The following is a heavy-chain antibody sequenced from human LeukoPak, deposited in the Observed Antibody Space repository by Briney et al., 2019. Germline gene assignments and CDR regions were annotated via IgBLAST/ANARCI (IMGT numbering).Heavy chain of an antibody. V-gene: IGHV3-30*02. Sequence: PGGSLRLSCAASGFTFSSYGMHWVRQAPGKGLEWVAFIRYDGSNKYYADSVKGRFTISRDNSKNTLYPQMNSLRAEDTAVYYCAKDAAGGFGEPQIDYWGQGTLVTVSS. J-gene: IGHJ4*02. D-gene: IGHD3-10*01. CDR1: GFTFSSYG. CDR2: IRYDGSNK. CDR3: AKDAAGGFGEPQIDY.